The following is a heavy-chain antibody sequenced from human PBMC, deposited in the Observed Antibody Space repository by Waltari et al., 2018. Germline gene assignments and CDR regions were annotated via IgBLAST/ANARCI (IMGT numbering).Heavy chain of an antibody. CDR2: INVGNGNT. CDR1: GYTFTSYA. J-gene: IGHJ4*02. Sequence: QVQLVQSGAEVKKPGASVKVSCKASGYTFTSYAMHWVRQAPGQRLEGMGWINVGNGNTKYSQEFQGRVTITRDTSASTAYMELSSLRSEDMAVYYCARAEGGPFDYWGQGTLVTVSS. V-gene: IGHV1-3*03. D-gene: IGHD2-15*01. CDR3: ARAEGGPFDY.